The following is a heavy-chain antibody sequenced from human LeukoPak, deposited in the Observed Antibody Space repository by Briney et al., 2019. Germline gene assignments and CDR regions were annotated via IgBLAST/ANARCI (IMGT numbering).Heavy chain of an antibody. Sequence: TGGSLRLSCAASGFTFRNYAMHWVRQPPGKGLGWVAFISYDGSNQYYADSVQGRFTISRDNSKSTLYLQMNSLRTEDTAVYYCARDGMRGDFISYFDYWGQGTLIPVSS. D-gene: IGHD4-17*01. CDR2: ISYDGSNQ. J-gene: IGHJ4*02. V-gene: IGHV3-30-3*01. CDR1: GFTFRNYA. CDR3: ARDGMRGDFISYFDY.